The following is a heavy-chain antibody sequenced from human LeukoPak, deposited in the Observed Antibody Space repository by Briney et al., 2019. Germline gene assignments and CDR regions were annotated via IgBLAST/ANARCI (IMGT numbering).Heavy chain of an antibody. Sequence: SETLSLTCAVYGGSFSGYYWSWIRQPPGKGLEWIGEINHSGSTKYNPSLKSRVTMSVDTSKNQFSPKLSSVTAADTAVYYCAREGYVWGSYRYTHYYYMDVWGKGTTVTISS. J-gene: IGHJ6*03. CDR1: GGSFSGYY. D-gene: IGHD3-16*02. CDR2: INHSGST. V-gene: IGHV4-34*01. CDR3: AREGYVWGSYRYTHYYYMDV.